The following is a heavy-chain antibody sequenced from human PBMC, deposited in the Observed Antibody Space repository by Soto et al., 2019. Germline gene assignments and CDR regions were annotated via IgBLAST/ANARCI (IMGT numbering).Heavy chain of an antibody. CDR1: GGTFSSYT. CDR3: RTGIAVAGTFNDY. Sequence: QVQLVQSGAEVKKPGSSVKVSCKASGGTFSSYTISWVRQAPGQGLEWMGRIIPILGIANYAQKFQGRVTITADKSTSTAYMELSSLRSEDTAVYYCRTGIAVAGTFNDYWGQGTLLTVSS. V-gene: IGHV1-69*02. J-gene: IGHJ4*02. CDR2: IIPILGIA. D-gene: IGHD6-19*01.